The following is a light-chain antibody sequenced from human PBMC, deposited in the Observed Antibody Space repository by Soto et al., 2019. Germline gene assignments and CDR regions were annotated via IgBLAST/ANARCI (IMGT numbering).Light chain of an antibody. V-gene: IGKV2-28*01. CDR3: RQALQTPT. J-gene: IGKJ2*01. Sequence: DIVMTQSPLSLPVTPGEPASISCRSSQSLLHSNGYNYLDWYLQKPGQSPQLLIYLGSNRASGVPDRCSGSGAGTDFTLNISRVEAEDVGVYYCRQALQTPTFGQGTKLEIK. CDR2: LGS. CDR1: QSLLHSNGYNY.